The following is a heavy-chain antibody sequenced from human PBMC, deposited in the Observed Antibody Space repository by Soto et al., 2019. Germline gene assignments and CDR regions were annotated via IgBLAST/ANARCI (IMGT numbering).Heavy chain of an antibody. D-gene: IGHD4-17*01. CDR2: ISAYNGNT. CDR1: GYTFTSYG. Sequence: GASVKVSCKASGYTFTSYGISWVRKGPGQGLEWMGWISAYNGNTNYAQKLQGRVTMTTDTSTSTAYMELRSLRSDDTAVYYCARAAKGTVTTARYSWFDPWGQGTLVTVSS. CDR3: ARAAKGTVTTARYSWFDP. J-gene: IGHJ5*02. V-gene: IGHV1-18*01.